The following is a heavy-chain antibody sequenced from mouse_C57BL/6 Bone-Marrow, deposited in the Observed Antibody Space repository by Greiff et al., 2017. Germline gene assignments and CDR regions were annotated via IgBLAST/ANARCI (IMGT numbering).Heavy chain of an antibody. J-gene: IGHJ2*01. Sequence: VQLQQSGAELAKPGASVKLSCKASGYTFTSYWMHWVKQRPGQGLEWIGYINPSSGYTKYNQKFKGKATLTADKSSSTAYMQLSSLTSEDSAVYDCASSGLSLRPWGQGTTLTVSA. CDR3: ASSGLSLRP. CDR2: INPSSGYT. D-gene: IGHD1-1*01. CDR1: GYTFTSYW. V-gene: IGHV1-7*01.